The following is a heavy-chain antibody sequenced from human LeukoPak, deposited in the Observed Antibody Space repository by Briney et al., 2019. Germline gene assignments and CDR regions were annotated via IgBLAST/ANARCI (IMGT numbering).Heavy chain of an antibody. D-gene: IGHD6-19*01. V-gene: IGHV4-61*01. Sequence: SETLSLTSTVSGGSVSSGSYYWSWVRQPPGKGLEWIGYIYYSGSTNYNPSLKSRVTISVDTSKNQFSLKLSSVTAADTAVYYCAREAVAGDNWFDPWGQGTLVTVSS. CDR2: IYYSGST. CDR3: AREAVAGDNWFDP. CDR1: GGSVSSGSYY. J-gene: IGHJ5*02.